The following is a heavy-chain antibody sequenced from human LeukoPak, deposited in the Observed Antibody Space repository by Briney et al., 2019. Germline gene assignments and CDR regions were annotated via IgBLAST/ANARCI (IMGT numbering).Heavy chain of an antibody. D-gene: IGHD3-22*01. CDR1: GFTFSSYG. CDR3: AKDPDYYDSSGYYYSHYFGH. J-gene: IGHJ4*02. V-gene: IGHV3-33*06. CDR2: IWYDGSNK. Sequence: PGRSLRLSCAASGFTFSSYGMHWVRQAPGKGLEWVAVIWYDGSNKYYADSVKGRFTISRDNSKNTLYLQMNSLRAEDTAVYYCAKDPDYYDSSGYYYSHYFGHWGQGTLVTVSS.